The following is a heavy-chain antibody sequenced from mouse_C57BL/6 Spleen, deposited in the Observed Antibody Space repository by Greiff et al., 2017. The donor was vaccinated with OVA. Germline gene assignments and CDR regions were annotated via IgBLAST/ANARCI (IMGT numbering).Heavy chain of an antibody. Sequence: VKLMESGPGLVAPSQSLSITCTVSGFSLTSYAISWVRQPPGKGLEWLGVIWTGGGTNYNSALKSRLSISKDNSKSQVFLKMNSLQTDDTARYYCARNPAYYSNYYAMDYWGQGTSVTVSS. V-gene: IGHV2-9-1*01. J-gene: IGHJ4*01. CDR3: ARNPAYYSNYYAMDY. D-gene: IGHD2-5*01. CDR1: GFSLTSYA. CDR2: IWTGGGT.